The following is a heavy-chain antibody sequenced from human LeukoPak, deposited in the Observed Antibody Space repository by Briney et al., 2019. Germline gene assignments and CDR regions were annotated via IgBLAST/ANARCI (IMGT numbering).Heavy chain of an antibody. CDR1: Y. CDR3: ARADRLNWFDP. V-gene: IGHV4-31*02. D-gene: IGHD3-22*01. J-gene: IGHJ5*02. Sequence: YWIGWVRQMPGEGLEWIGYIYYSGSTYYNPSLKSRVTISVDTSKNQFSLKLSSVTAADTAVYYCARADRLNWFDPWGQGTLVTVSS. CDR2: IYYSGST.